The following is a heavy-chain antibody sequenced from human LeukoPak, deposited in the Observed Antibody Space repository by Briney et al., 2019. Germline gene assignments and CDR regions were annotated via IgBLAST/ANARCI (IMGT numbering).Heavy chain of an antibody. CDR3: ARSYDFWSGYYTGDAFDM. Sequence: SETLSLTCTVSGGSVSHYYWNWIRQPPGKGLEWIGYIYTSGSTNYNPSHNSRVTMSIDTSKNQFSLKLSSVTVSDTAVYYCARSYDFWSGYYTGDAFDMWGQGTMVTVSS. J-gene: IGHJ3*02. D-gene: IGHD3-3*01. CDR1: GGSVSHYY. CDR2: IYTSGST. V-gene: IGHV4-4*09.